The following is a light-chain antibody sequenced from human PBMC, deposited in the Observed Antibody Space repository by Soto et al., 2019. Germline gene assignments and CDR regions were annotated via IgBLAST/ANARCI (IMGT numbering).Light chain of an antibody. CDR1: QSVNSK. Sequence: EIVMTQSPATLSVSPGEGATLSCRASQSVNSKVAWYQQKSGQAPRLLIYGASTRASGTPARFSDIGSGTDFTLTISSLQSEDFAVYFCQQFHNWPLTFGGGTKVEIK. V-gene: IGKV3-15*01. CDR2: GAS. CDR3: QQFHNWPLT. J-gene: IGKJ4*01.